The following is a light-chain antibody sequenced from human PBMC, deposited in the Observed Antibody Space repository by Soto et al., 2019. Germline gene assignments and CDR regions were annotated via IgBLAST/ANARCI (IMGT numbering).Light chain of an antibody. Sequence: ETVLTQSPGTLPLSPGEIATITCRASPSVSVSRNYFAWYQQKPGQSPRLLLYGAANRATAIPDRFIGSGSGTDFTLTINQLEPEDFAVYYCQHYGRSWTFGQGTKVEVK. J-gene: IGKJ1*01. CDR2: GAA. CDR3: QHYGRSWT. CDR1: PSVSVSRNY. V-gene: IGKV3-20*01.